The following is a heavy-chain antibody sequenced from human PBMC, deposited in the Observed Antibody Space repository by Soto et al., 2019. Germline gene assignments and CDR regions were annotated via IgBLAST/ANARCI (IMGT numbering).Heavy chain of an antibody. D-gene: IGHD3-3*01. J-gene: IGHJ4*02. CDR2: MSYDGGNK. CDR1: GFTFSNYN. V-gene: IGHV3-30*03. Sequence: GGSLRLSCAASGFTFSNYNMHWVRQAPGKGLEWVALMSYDGGNKYYADSVKGRFTISRDNSKNTLYLQMNSLRAEDTAVYYCASPSPILEWLQPPHDDYWGQGTLVTVSS. CDR3: ASPSPILEWLQPPHDDY.